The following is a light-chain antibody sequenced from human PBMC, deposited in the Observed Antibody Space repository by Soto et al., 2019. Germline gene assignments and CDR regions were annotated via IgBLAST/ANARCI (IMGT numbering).Light chain of an antibody. CDR3: QQYNNWPWT. J-gene: IGKJ1*01. CDR2: GAS. Sequence: EIVMTQSPATLSVSPGERATLSCRASQSVSSNLAWYQQKPGQAPRLLIYGASTRATGIPARFSGSGSGTEFTLTINSLQSEGFAVYYCQQYNNWPWTFGQGAKVEIK. V-gene: IGKV3-15*01. CDR1: QSVSSN.